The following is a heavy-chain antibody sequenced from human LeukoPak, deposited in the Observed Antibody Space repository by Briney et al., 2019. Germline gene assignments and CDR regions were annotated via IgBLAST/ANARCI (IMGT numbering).Heavy chain of an antibody. CDR3: ARGPGGGITIFGVVIKPGAFDI. V-gene: IGHV4-59*12. Sequence: PSETLSLTCTVSGGSISSYYWSWIRQPPGKGLEWIGYIYYSGSTNYNPSLKSRVTISVDTSKNQFSLKLSSVTAADTAVYYCARGPGGGITIFGVVIKPGAFDIWGQGTMVTVSS. CDR2: IYYSGST. CDR1: GGSISSYY. D-gene: IGHD3-3*01. J-gene: IGHJ3*02.